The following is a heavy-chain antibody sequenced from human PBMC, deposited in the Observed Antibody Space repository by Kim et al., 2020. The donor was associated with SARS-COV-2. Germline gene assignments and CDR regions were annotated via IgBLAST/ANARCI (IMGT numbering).Heavy chain of an antibody. Sequence: SETLSLTCTVSGGSISSGCYYWSWIRQHPGKGLEWIGYIYYSWSTYYNPSLKSRVTISVDTSKNQFSLKLSSVTAADTAVYYCARRRGYSYLSYFDYWGQGTLVTVSS. D-gene: IGHD5-18*01. V-gene: IGHV4-31*03. CDR1: GGSISSGCYY. CDR2: IYYSWST. J-gene: IGHJ4*02. CDR3: ARRRGYSYLSYFDY.